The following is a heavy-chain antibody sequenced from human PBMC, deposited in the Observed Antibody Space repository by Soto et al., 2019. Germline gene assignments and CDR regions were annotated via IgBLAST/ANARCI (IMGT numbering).Heavy chain of an antibody. J-gene: IGHJ3*02. CDR2: ISAYNGNT. D-gene: IGHD3-22*01. CDR3: AREIRYYDSSGYYAIDAFDI. Sequence: ASVKVSCKASGYTFTSYGISWVRQAPGQGLEWMGWISAYNGNTNYAQKLQGRVTMTTDTSTSTAHMELRSLRSDDTAVYYCAREIRYYDSSGYYAIDAFDIWGQGTMVTVSS. CDR1: GYTFTSYG. V-gene: IGHV1-18*01.